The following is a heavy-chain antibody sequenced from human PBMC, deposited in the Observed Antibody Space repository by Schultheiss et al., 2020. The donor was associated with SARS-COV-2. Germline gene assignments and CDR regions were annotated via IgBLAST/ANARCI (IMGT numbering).Heavy chain of an antibody. CDR1: GGSISSYY. CDR2: IYPSGST. CDR3: TRVWYSSSPFDP. J-gene: IGHJ5*02. D-gene: IGHD6-13*01. V-gene: IGHV4-4*07. Sequence: SQTLSLTCTVSGGSISSYYWSWVRQPAGQGLEWIGRIYPSGSTNYNPSLKNRVTMSLDTSKNQFSLTLRSVTAADTAMYYCTRVWYSSSPFDPWGQGTLVTVSS.